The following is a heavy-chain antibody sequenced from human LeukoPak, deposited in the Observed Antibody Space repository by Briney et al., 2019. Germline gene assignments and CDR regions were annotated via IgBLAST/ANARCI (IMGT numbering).Heavy chain of an antibody. V-gene: IGHV3-64*01. Sequence: GGSLRLSCAASGFTFLSYAMDWVRQAPGKGLEYVSGISSNWWSTYYANPVKGSFTFSRDNSKNTLYLQMGSLRAEDIAVYYYARVGASSGWPYYFDSWGQGTLVTVSS. J-gene: IGHJ4*02. CDR3: ARVGASSGWPYYFDS. CDR1: GFTFLSYA. CDR2: ISSNWWST. D-gene: IGHD6-19*01.